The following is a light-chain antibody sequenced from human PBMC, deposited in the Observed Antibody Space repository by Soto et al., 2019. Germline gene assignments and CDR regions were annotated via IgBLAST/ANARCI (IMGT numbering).Light chain of an antibody. Sequence: DIQMTQSPSSLSASVGDRVTITCRASQSISNYLNWYQQKPGKAPKLLIYAASNLHSGVPSRFSGSGSGTAFSITISGLQPADFATYVCQQSYNTLLFTLGPGTKVYSK. J-gene: IGKJ3*01. CDR1: QSISNY. CDR2: AAS. V-gene: IGKV1-39*01. CDR3: QQSYNTLLFT.